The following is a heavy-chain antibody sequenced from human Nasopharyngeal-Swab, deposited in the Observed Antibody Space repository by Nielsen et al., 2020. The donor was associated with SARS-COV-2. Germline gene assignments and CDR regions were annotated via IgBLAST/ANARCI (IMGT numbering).Heavy chain of an antibody. CDR3: ARDSLVTGTTSVRGHYGMDV. D-gene: IGHD1-7*01. CDR1: GGSISSYY. V-gene: IGHV4-59*01. CDR2: IYYSGSA. Sequence: GSLRLSCTVSGGSISSYYWSWIRQPPGKGLEWIGYIYYSGSANYNPSLTSRVTISVDTSKNQFSLKLSSVTAADTAVYYCARDSLVTGTTSVRGHYGMDVWGQGTTVTVSS. J-gene: IGHJ6*02.